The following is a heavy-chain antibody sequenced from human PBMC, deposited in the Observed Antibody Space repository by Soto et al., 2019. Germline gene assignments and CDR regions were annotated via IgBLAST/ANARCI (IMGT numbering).Heavy chain of an antibody. CDR2: INAGNGNT. CDR3: ARDTLATYYYDSSGYPLGFDP. CDR1: GYTFTSYA. J-gene: IGHJ5*02. Sequence: ASVKVSCKASGYTFTSYAMHWVRQAPGQRLEWMGWINAGNGNTKYSQKFQGRVTITRDTSASTAYMELSSLRSEDTAVYYCARDTLATYYYDSSGYPLGFDPWGQGTVVTVSS. D-gene: IGHD3-22*01. V-gene: IGHV1-3*01.